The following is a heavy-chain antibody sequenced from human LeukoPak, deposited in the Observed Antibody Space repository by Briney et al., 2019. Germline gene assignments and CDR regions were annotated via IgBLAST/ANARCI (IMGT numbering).Heavy chain of an antibody. CDR2: IKKDGSEK. J-gene: IGHJ4*02. D-gene: IGHD6-19*01. Sequence: GGSLRLSCTASGFSFSASWMSWVRQTPGKGLEWVANIKKDGSEKYYVDSVKTRFTISRDNAKNSVFLHLNSLIVEDTAVYYCVRLSTSVAGGDHWVQGTLVTVSS. CDR1: GFSFSASW. CDR3: VRLSTSVAGGDH. V-gene: IGHV3-7*03.